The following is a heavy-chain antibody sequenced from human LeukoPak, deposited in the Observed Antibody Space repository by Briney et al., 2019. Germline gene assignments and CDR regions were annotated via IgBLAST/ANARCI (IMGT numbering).Heavy chain of an antibody. Sequence: ASVKVSCKASGYTFTSYDINWVRQATGQGLEWMGWMNPNSGNTGYAQKFQGRVTITRNTSISTAYMELSSLRSEDTAVYYCARGSDQLLTYYYYMDVWGKGTTVTVSS. CDR1: GYTFTSYD. CDR2: MNPNSGNT. CDR3: ARGSDQLLTYYYYMDV. V-gene: IGHV1-8*03. D-gene: IGHD2-2*01. J-gene: IGHJ6*03.